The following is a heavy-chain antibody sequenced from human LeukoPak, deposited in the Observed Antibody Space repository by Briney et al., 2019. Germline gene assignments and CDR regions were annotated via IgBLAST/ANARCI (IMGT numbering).Heavy chain of an antibody. J-gene: IGHJ4*02. D-gene: IGHD3-10*01. CDR3: SRAAMVRGVDYFDY. CDR1: GFTFSSYA. Sequence: GGSLRLSCAASGFTFSSYAMNWVRQPPGKGLEWVSTISGSGDSTYYADSVKGRFTISRDNSKNTLFLQMNSLRAEDTAVYYCSRAAMVRGVDYFDYWGQGTLVTVSS. CDR2: ISGSGDST. V-gene: IGHV3-23*01.